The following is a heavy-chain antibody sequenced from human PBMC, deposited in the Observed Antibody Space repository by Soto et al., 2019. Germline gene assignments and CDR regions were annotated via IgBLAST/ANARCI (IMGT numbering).Heavy chain of an antibody. Sequence: SCKASGYTFTGYYMHWVRQAPGQGLEWMGWITPNCGGTNYAQKFQGWVTITRDTSISTAYMELSRLRSDDAAVYYCARAAATRLTRPVYNWFDPWGQGALVTVSS. CDR3: ARAAATRLTRPVYNWFDP. D-gene: IGHD1-20*01. CDR2: ITPNCGGT. CDR1: GYTFTGYY. J-gene: IGHJ5*02. V-gene: IGHV1-2*04.